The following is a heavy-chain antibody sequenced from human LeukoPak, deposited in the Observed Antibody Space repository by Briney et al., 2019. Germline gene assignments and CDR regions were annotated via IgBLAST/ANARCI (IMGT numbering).Heavy chain of an antibody. CDR1: GGSFSGYY. Sequence: ASETLSLTCAVYGGSFSGYYWSWIRQPPGKGLEWVGEINHSGSTNYNPSLKSRVTISVDTSKNQFSLKLSSVTAADTAVYYCARRLRVYCSSTSCYTGVWYFDLWGRGTLVTVSS. D-gene: IGHD2-2*02. V-gene: IGHV4-34*01. CDR3: ARRLRVYCSSTSCYTGVWYFDL. J-gene: IGHJ2*01. CDR2: INHSGST.